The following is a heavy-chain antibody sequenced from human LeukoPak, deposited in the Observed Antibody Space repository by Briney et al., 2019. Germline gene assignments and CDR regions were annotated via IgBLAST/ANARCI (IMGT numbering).Heavy chain of an antibody. CDR3: AKFYDISTGYSDY. CDR2: ITGSGDST. Sequence: GGSLRLSCAASGFTFSSYAMSWVRQAPGKGLEWVSAITGSGDSTYYAASVKGRFTISRDNSKNTLYLQMNSLRADDTAVYYCAKFYDISTGYSDYWGQGTLVTVSS. D-gene: IGHD3-9*01. V-gene: IGHV3-23*01. J-gene: IGHJ4*02. CDR1: GFTFSSYA.